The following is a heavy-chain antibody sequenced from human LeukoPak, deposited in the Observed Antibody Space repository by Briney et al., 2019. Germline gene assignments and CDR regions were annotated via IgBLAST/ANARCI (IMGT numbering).Heavy chain of an antibody. D-gene: IGHD1-26*01. V-gene: IGHV1-69*13. CDR3: AGGDSGSYPSYDAFDI. CDR2: IIPIFGSA. CDR1: GGTFSSYA. J-gene: IGHJ3*02. Sequence: ASVKVSCKASGGTFSSYAISRVRQAPGQGLEWMGGIIPIFGSANYAQKFQGRVTITADESTSTAYMELSSLRSEDTAVYYCAGGDSGSYPSYDAFDIWGQGTMVTVSS.